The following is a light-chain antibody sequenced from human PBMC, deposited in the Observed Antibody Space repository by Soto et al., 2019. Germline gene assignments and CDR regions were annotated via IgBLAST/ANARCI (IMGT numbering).Light chain of an antibody. Sequence: EIVMTQSPATLSVSPGATATLSCRASQSVSRNLAWYQQKPGQAPRLLIYGASTRATGIPARFSGSGSGTEFSLTISSLQSEDFGVYYCQQYNNWPPYTFGQGTKLEIK. CDR1: QSVSRN. J-gene: IGKJ2*01. CDR3: QQYNNWPPYT. CDR2: GAS. V-gene: IGKV3-15*01.